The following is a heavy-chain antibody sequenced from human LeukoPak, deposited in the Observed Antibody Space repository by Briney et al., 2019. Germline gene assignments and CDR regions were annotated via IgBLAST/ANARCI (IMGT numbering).Heavy chain of an antibody. CDR2: IWYDGNNK. D-gene: IGHD7-27*01. CDR1: GFTFSTYG. V-gene: IGHV3-33*01. Sequence: GRSLRLSCAASGFTFSTYGMHWVRQAPGKELEWVSLIWYDGNNKYYADSVKGRFTISRDNSKNTLYLQMNTLTAEDTAVYYCARDIEQGRGDLRLGFDYWGQGTLATVSS. CDR3: ARDIEQGRGDLRLGFDY. J-gene: IGHJ4*02.